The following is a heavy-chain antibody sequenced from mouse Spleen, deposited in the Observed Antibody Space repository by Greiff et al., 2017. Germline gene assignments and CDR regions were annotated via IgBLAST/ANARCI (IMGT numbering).Heavy chain of an antibody. CDR2: ISSGGSYT. CDR1: GFTFSSYG. D-gene: IGHD2-4*01. Sequence: VMLVESGGDLVKPGGSLKLSCAASGFTFSSYGMSWVRQTPDKRLEWVATISSGGSYTYYPDSVKGRFTISRDNAKNTLYLQMSSLKSEDTAMYYCARQDDYDEGFAYWGQGTLVTVSA. J-gene: IGHJ3*01. CDR3: ARQDDYDEGFAY. V-gene: IGHV5-6*02.